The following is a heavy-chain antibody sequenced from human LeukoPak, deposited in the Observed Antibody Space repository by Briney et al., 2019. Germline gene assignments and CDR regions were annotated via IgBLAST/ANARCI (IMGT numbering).Heavy chain of an antibody. Sequence: SETLSLTCAVYGRSFSGYYWSWIRQPPGKGLEWIGEINHSGSTNYNPSLKSRVTISVDTSKNQFSLKLSSVTAADTAVYYCARVVGRMDVWGKGTTVTVSS. CDR1: GRSFSGYY. V-gene: IGHV4-34*01. CDR2: INHSGST. CDR3: ARVVGRMDV. J-gene: IGHJ6*04.